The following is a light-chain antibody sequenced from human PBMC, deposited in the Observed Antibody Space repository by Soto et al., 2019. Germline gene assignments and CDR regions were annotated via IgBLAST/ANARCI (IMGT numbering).Light chain of an antibody. CDR3: QQYGSSPRT. Sequence: DIVLTQSPGTLSLSPGERATLSCRASQSVRSYLAWYQQKPGQAPSLLIYGASNRATGIPDRVSGSGSGTDFPLTIDRLEPEDFAVYYCQQYGSSPRTFGPGTKVDMK. J-gene: IGKJ3*01. CDR1: QSVRSY. V-gene: IGKV3-20*01. CDR2: GAS.